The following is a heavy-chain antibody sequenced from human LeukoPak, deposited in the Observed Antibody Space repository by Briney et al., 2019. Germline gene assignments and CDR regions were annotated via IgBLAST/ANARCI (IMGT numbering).Heavy chain of an antibody. V-gene: IGHV3-23*01. J-gene: IGHJ4*02. CDR3: AKKTYYYDSNAYGSYYFDY. D-gene: IGHD3-22*01. CDR2: ITGSGSST. CDR1: GFIFSSYT. Sequence: GGSLRLSCAASGFIFSSYTMSWVRQAPGKGLEWVSAITGSGSSTYYADSAKGRFTISRGNSKSTLDLQMNGLRAGDTAVYYCAKKTYYYDSNAYGSYYFDYWGQGTLVTVSS.